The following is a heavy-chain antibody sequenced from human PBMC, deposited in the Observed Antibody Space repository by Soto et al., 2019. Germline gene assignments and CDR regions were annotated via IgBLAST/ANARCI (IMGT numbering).Heavy chain of an antibody. Sequence: QVQRVQSGPEVKKPGASVTLSCKASGYNFKNYGISWVQQAPGQGLEWMGWISGNNGNTKYGQKFQGRVSLTTDSSTSTAYMEMRSLRSDDTADYYCVRRVVTTLDDAFDIWGPGTRVTVSS. CDR1: GYNFKNYG. D-gene: IGHD2-21*02. CDR3: VRRVVTTLDDAFDI. V-gene: IGHV1-18*01. CDR2: ISGNNGNT. J-gene: IGHJ3*02.